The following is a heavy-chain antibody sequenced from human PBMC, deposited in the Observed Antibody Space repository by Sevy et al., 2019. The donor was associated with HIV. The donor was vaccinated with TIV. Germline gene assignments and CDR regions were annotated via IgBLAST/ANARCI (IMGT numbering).Heavy chain of an antibody. Sequence: GGSLRLSCAASGFSFSTYWMHWVRQAPGKGLEWVANIKQDESERYYVASVKGRFTISRDNAKKSVYLEMNSLRAEDTAIYYCAKGNSGCFDYWGQGTLVTVSS. CDR2: IKQDESER. CDR3: AKGNSGCFDY. CDR1: GFSFSTYW. J-gene: IGHJ4*02. V-gene: IGHV3-7*01. D-gene: IGHD3-22*01.